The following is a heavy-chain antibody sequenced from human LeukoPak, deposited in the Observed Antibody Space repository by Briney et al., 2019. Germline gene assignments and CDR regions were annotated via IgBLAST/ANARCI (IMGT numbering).Heavy chain of an antibody. CDR3: ARGRRYSYGYKYYYYGMDV. J-gene: IGHJ6*04. Sequence: SETLSLTCAVYGGSFSGYYWSWIRQPPGKGLEWIGEISHSGSTNYNPSLKSRVTISVDTSKNQFSLKLSSVTAADTAVYYCARGRRYSYGYKYYYYGMDVWGKGTTVTVSS. D-gene: IGHD5-18*01. CDR2: ISHSGST. V-gene: IGHV4-34*01. CDR1: GGSFSGYY.